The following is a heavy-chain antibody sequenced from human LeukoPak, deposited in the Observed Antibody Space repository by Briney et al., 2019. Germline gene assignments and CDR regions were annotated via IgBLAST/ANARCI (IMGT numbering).Heavy chain of an antibody. D-gene: IGHD2-2*01. CDR2: IYTSGST. Sequence: TLSLTCTVSGGSISSGSYYWSWIRQPAGKGLEWIGRIYTSGSTNYNPSLKSRVTISVDTSKNQFSLKLSSVTAADTAVYYCARDNQLLAFGYWGQGTLVTVSS. J-gene: IGHJ4*02. CDR1: GGSISSGSYY. CDR3: ARDNQLLAFGY. V-gene: IGHV4-61*02.